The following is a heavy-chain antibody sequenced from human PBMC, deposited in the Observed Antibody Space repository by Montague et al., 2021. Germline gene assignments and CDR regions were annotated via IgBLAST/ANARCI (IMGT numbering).Heavy chain of an antibody. CDR2: IYYSGST. V-gene: IGHV4-39*01. D-gene: IGHD5-24*01. CDR1: GGSISSSSYY. Sequence: SETPSLTCTVSGGSISSSSYYWGWIRQPPGKGLEWIGSIYYSGSTYYNPSLKSRVTISVDTSKNQFSLKLSSVTAADTAVYYCASSSRGRWIQSYFDYWGQGTLVTVSS. J-gene: IGHJ4*02. CDR3: ASSSRGRWIQSYFDY.